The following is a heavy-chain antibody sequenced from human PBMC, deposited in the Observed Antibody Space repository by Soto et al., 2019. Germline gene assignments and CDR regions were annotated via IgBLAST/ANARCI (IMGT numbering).Heavy chain of an antibody. CDR3: ARDHTPGRDGYNLYY. V-gene: IGHV1-46*01. CDR2: INPSGGST. D-gene: IGHD5-12*01. Sequence: GASVKVSCKASGCTFTSYYMHWVRQAPGQGLEWMGIINPSGGSTSYAQKFQGRVTMTRDTSTSTVYMELSSLRSEDTAVYYCARDHTPGRDGYNLYYWGQGTLVTVSS. J-gene: IGHJ4*02. CDR1: GCTFTSYY.